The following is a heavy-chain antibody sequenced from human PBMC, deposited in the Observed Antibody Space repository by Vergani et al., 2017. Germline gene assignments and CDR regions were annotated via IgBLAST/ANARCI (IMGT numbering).Heavy chain of an antibody. J-gene: IGHJ6*02. CDR2: IYQSETT. D-gene: IGHD2-2*01. Sequence: QVQLQESGPGLVKPSQTLSVSCTVSGDSINSADHYLTWLRQSPGKGLEWIGYIYQSETTSYNPSLGSRVTISFETSKNQFSLKLRSVTAADTAVYFCARGRMPYYYYGMDVWGLGTTVTVSS. CDR1: GDSINSADHY. V-gene: IGHV4-30-4*01. CDR3: ARGRMPYYYYGMDV.